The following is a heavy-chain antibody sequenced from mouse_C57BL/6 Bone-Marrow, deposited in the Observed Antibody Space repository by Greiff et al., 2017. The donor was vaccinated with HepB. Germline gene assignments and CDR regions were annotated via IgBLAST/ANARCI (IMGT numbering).Heavy chain of an antibody. CDR2: INPSTGGT. Sequence: EVQLVESGPELVKPGASVKISCKASGYSFTGYYMNWVKQSPEKSLEWIGEINPSTGGTTYNQKFKAKATLTVDKSSSTAYMQLKSLTSEDSAVYYCARRGGLLRGAMDYWGQGTSVTVSS. V-gene: IGHV1-42*01. CDR1: GYSFTGYY. D-gene: IGHD1-1*01. CDR3: ARRGGLLRGAMDY. J-gene: IGHJ4*01.